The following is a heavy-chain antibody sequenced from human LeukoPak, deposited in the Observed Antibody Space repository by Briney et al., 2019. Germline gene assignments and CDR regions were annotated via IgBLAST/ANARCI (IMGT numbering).Heavy chain of an antibody. CDR2: IYYSGST. CDR3: ARSGYSGYDFHY. CDR1: GVPISSYY. Sequence: SETLSLTCTVSGVPISSYYWSWIRQPPGKGLEWIGYIYYSGSTNYNPSLKSRVTISVDTSKNQFSLKLSSVTAADTAVYYCARSGYSGYDFHYWGQGTLVTVSS. J-gene: IGHJ4*02. V-gene: IGHV4-59*01. D-gene: IGHD5-12*01.